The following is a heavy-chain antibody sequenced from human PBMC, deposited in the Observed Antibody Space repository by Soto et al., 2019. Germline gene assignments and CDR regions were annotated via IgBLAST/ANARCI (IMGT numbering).Heavy chain of an antibody. J-gene: IGHJ4*02. Sequence: GSPVPSCAGPGFTLHNYAMSLVRQAPGQGVQWGSAIGASGAGTYYADSVKGRFTIPRDNSKHTLHLPMNNLRAEDTAVYYCARRKPGGWFDYWGQGNLVTVSS. CDR3: ARRKPGGWFDY. CDR2: IGASGAGT. D-gene: IGHD3-16*01. V-gene: IGHV3-23*01. CDR1: GFTLHNYA.